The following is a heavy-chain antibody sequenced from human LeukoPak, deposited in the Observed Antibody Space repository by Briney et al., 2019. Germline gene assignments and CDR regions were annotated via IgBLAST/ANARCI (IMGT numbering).Heavy chain of an antibody. CDR2: IRAKDYGGTT. V-gene: IGHV3-49*04. Sequence: GRSLRLSCTASGFTFGNFPITWVRQAPGKGLEWVGYIRAKDYGGTTEYAAAVKGRFTISGDDSKAIAYLQMNSLQTEDTGVYYCTRGSGRFEYWGQGTLVTVSS. D-gene: IGHD2-15*01. CDR1: GFTFGNFP. J-gene: IGHJ4*02. CDR3: TRGSGRFEY.